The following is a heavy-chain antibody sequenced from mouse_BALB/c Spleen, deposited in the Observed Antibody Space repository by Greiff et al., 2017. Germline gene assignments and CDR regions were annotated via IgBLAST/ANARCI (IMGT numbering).Heavy chain of an antibody. CDR3: QIYYDYDAGYYYAMDY. Sequence: DVKLVESGPGLVKPSQSLSLTCTVTGYSITSDYAWNWIRQFPGNKLEWMGYISYSGSTSYNPSLKSRISITRDTSKNQFFLQLNSVTTEDTATYYCQIYYDYDAGYYYAMDYWGQGTSVTVSS. CDR1: GYSITSDYA. V-gene: IGHV3-2*02. D-gene: IGHD2-4*01. J-gene: IGHJ4*01. CDR2: ISYSGST.